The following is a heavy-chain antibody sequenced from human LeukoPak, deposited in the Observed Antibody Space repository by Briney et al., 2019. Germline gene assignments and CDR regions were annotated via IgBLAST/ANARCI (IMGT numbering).Heavy chain of an antibody. V-gene: IGHV4-59*01. D-gene: IGHD1-26*01. CDR1: GDSISTYY. CDR3: ARGRSHLDY. J-gene: IGHJ4*02. Sequence: PSETPSLTCTVSGDSISTYYWSWIRQPPGKGLEWIGYIYYSGSTNYNPSLKSRVTISVDTSKNQFSLKLSSVTAADTAVYYCARGRSHLDYWGQGTLVTVSS. CDR2: IYYSGST.